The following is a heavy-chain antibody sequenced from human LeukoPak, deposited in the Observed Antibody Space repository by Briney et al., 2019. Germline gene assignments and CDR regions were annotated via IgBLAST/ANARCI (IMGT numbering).Heavy chain of an antibody. Sequence: PGGSLRLSCAASGFTFSSYSMNWVRQAPGKGLEWVSSISSSSSYIYYADSVKGRFTISRDNAKNSLYLQMNSLRAEDTAVYYCAKVGLGLRYFDWIDDAFDIWGQGTMVTVSS. V-gene: IGHV3-21*01. D-gene: IGHD3-9*01. J-gene: IGHJ3*02. CDR1: GFTFSSYS. CDR2: ISSSSSYI. CDR3: AKVGLGLRYFDWIDDAFDI.